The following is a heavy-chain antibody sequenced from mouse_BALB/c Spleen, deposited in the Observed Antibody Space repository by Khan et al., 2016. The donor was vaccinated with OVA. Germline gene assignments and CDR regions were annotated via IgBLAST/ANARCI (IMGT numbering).Heavy chain of an antibody. Sequence: EVKLEESGPSLVKPSQTLSLTCSVTGDSITSGYWSWIRKFPGNKLEYMGYMIYTGYTDYNPSLKSRIAITRHTSKNQYYRQLNSVTAEDTATYDCARSTYRYAFAYWGQGTLVTVSA. V-gene: IGHV3-8*02. CDR3: ARSTYRYAFAY. CDR1: GDSITSGY. D-gene: IGHD2-14*01. CDR2: MIYTGYT. J-gene: IGHJ3*01.